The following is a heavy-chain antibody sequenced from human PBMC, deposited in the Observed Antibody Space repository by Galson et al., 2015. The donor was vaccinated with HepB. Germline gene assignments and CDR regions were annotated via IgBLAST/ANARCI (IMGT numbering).Heavy chain of an antibody. Sequence: SHWWNWVRQPPGKGLECIGEIYHSGSTNYNLYLKSRVTISVDKSKNQFPLKLSSVTAADTAVYYCARGYYGSGRLDYWGQGILVTVSS. CDR2: IYHSGST. CDR1: SHW. D-gene: IGHD3-10*01. CDR3: ARGYYGSGRLDY. V-gene: IGHV4-4*02. J-gene: IGHJ4*02.